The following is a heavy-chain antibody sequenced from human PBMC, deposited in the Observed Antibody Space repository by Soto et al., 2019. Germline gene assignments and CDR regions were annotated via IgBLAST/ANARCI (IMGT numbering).Heavy chain of an antibody. D-gene: IGHD3-16*01. CDR2: INAGNGNA. CDR3: AILRDFGEGMGFDP. Sequence: QVQLVQSGAEVNKPGASVKVSCKASGYTFTNYAMHWVRQAPGQRLEWMGWINAGNGNAKYSQKFQGRVTITRDTSASTDYMELSILRSEDTAVYSCAILRDFGEGMGFDPWGQGTLVTVSS. V-gene: IGHV1-3*01. CDR1: GYTFTNYA. J-gene: IGHJ5*02.